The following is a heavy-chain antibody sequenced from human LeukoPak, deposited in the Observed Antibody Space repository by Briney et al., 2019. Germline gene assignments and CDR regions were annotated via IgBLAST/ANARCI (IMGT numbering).Heavy chain of an antibody. D-gene: IGHD3-22*01. CDR1: GYTFTGYY. CDR3: ARLMPDVSGYYYVAFDI. J-gene: IGHJ3*02. V-gene: IGHV1-2*02. CDR2: INPNSGGT. Sequence: ASVKVSCKASGYTFTGYYMHWVRQAPGQGLEWMGWINPNSGGTNYAQKFQGRVTMTRDTSISTAYMELSRLRSDDTAVYYCARLMPDVSGYYYVAFDIWGQGTMVTVSS.